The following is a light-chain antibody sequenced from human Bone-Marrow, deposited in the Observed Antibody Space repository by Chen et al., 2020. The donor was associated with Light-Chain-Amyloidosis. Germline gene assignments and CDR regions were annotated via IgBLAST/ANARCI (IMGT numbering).Light chain of an antibody. CDR3: QQYNSYPYM. V-gene: IGKV1-5*03. CDR2: KAS. Sequence: DIQMTQSPSTLSASVGDRVTITCRASQSISSWLAWYQQKPGKAPKLMIYKASSLESGVPSRFSGSGSGTEFTLTISSLQPDDFATYYCQQYNSYPYMFGHGTKLEIK. CDR1: QSISSW. J-gene: IGKJ2*01.